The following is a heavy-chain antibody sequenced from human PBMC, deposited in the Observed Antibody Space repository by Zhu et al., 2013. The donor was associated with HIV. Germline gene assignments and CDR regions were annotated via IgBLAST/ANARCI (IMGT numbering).Heavy chain of an antibody. CDR1: GGTFSSYA. CDR3: ARVIAVAGARNYYYYGMDV. V-gene: IGHV1-69*01. Sequence: QVQLVQSGAEVKKPGSSVKVSCKASGGTFSSYAISWVRQAPGEGLEWMGGITPIFGTANYAQKFQGRVTITADESTSTAYMELSSLRSEDTAVYYCARVIAVAGARNYYYYGMDVWGQGTTGHRLL. D-gene: IGHD6-19*01. J-gene: IGHJ6*02. CDR2: ITPIFGTA.